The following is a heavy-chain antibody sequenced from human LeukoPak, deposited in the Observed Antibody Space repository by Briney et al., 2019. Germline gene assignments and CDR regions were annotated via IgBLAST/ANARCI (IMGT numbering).Heavy chain of an antibody. V-gene: IGHV1-3*01. J-gene: IGHJ5*02. CDR2: ISAGNGNT. Sequence: ASVKVSCKASGYTFTSYAIHWVRQAPGQRLEWMGWISAGNGNTKYSQNFQGRVTFISNTSATTAFMELSSLRSEDAAVYYCARESLGYLLWPAPEAPKGQVWFDPWGQGTLVTVSS. CDR1: GYTFTSYA. CDR3: ARESLGYLLWPAPEAPKGQVWFDP. D-gene: IGHD3-10*01.